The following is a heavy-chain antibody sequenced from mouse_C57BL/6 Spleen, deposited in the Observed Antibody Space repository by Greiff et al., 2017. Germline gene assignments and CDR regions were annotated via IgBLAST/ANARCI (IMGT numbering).Heavy chain of an antibody. CDR3: ARKATVDWYFDV. CDR2: ISSGSSTI. J-gene: IGHJ1*03. V-gene: IGHV5-17*01. D-gene: IGHD1-1*01. CDR1: GFTFSDYG. Sequence: EVNVVESGGGLVKPGGSLKLSCAASGFTFSDYGMHWVRQAPEKGLEWVAYISSGSSTIYYADTVKGRFTISRDNAKNTLFLQMTSLRSEDTAMYYCARKATVDWYFDVWGTGTTVTVSS.